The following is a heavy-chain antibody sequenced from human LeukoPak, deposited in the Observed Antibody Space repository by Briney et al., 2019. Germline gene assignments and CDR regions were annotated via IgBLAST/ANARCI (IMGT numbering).Heavy chain of an antibody. CDR1: GGSFSGYY. CDR3: ARRGYYYVVGLDY. V-gene: IGHV4-34*01. CDR2: INHSGST. Sequence: SETLSLTCAVYGGSFSGYYWSWIRQPPGKGLEWIGEINHSGSTNYNPSLKSRVTISVDTSKNQFSLKLSSVTAADTAVYYCARRGYYYVVGLDYWGQGTLVTVSS. J-gene: IGHJ4*02. D-gene: IGHD3-22*01.